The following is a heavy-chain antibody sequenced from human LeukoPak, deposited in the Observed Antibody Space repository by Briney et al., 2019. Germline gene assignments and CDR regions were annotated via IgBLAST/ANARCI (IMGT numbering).Heavy chain of an antibody. V-gene: IGHV3-74*03. CDR1: GFTFRNYW. Sequence: GGSLRLSCVASGFTFRNYWMHGVRQAPGKGLVWVSRINSDGSSTTYADSVKGRFTISRDNAKNTLYLQMNSLRAEDTAVYYCARDPHGYWWFDPWGQGTLVTVSS. J-gene: IGHJ5*02. CDR3: ARDPHGYWWFDP. CDR2: INSDGSST. D-gene: IGHD5-18*01.